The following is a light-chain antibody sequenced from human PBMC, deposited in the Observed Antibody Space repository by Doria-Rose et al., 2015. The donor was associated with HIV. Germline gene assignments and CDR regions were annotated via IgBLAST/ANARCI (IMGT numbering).Light chain of an antibody. Sequence: SYELTQPPSVSVSPGQTASIACSGNKLGDKFASWYQHKPGQSPVMVIYQDTKRPSGIPERFSGSNSGNTATLTISGAQLMDEADYYCQAWDSGAVIFGGGTKLTVL. CDR3: QAWDSGAVI. CDR2: QDT. V-gene: IGLV3-1*01. J-gene: IGLJ2*01. CDR1: KLGDKF.